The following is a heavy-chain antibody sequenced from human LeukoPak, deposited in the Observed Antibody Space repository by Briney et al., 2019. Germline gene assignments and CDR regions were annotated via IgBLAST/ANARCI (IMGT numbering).Heavy chain of an antibody. CDR1: GGSLTSYY. D-gene: IGHD5-24*01. J-gene: IGHJ2*01. V-gene: IGHV4-59*01. CDR3: ARDFGGSDGYTGYWFFDL. CDR2: IYYSGST. Sequence: PSETLSLTCSASGGSLTSYYWSWIRQPPGKGLEWIGYIYYSGSTNYNPSLKSQVTISVDTSKNQFSLTLSSVTAADMAVYYCARDFGGSDGYTGYWFFDLWGRGTLVTVSS.